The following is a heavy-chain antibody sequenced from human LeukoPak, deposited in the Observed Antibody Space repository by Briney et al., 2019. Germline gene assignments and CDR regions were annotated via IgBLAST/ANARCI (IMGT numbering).Heavy chain of an antibody. Sequence: QTGGSLRLSCEASGLTSSDHYMDWVRQAPGKGLERVGRSRSKANSYSTEYAASVKGRFTISRGDSKNSLYLQMNSLRAEDTAVYYCAKGEGLTGYYTCFDYWGQGTLVTVSS. D-gene: IGHD3-9*01. J-gene: IGHJ4*02. CDR2: SRSKANSYST. CDR3: AKGEGLTGYYTCFDY. CDR1: GLTSSDHY. V-gene: IGHV3-72*01.